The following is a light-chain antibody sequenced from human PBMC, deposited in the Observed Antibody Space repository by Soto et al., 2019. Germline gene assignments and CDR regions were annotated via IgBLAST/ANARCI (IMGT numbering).Light chain of an antibody. CDR2: EVS. J-gene: IGLJ3*02. Sequence: QSVLTQPPSASGSPGQSVTISCTGTSSDIGADNHVSWYQQHPGKAPELMIYEVSERPSGVPDRFSGSKSGNTASLTVSGLQAEDEADYYCSSYAGINNWVFGGGTKLTVL. CDR1: SSDIGADNH. V-gene: IGLV2-8*01. CDR3: SSYAGINNWV.